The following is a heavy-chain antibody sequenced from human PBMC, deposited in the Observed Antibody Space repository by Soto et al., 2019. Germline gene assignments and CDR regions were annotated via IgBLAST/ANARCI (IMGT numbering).Heavy chain of an antibody. V-gene: IGHV4-34*01. CDR2: INHSGST. CDR1: GGSFGGYY. D-gene: IGHD6-13*01. CDR3: ARGDPRIAAAGMVGYDYYGMDV. Sequence: RSETLSLTCAVYGGSFGGYYCIWSRQPPFKWREWIVEINHSGSTNYNPSLKSRVTISVDTSKNQFSLKLSSVTAADTAVYYCARGDPRIAAAGMVGYDYYGMDVWGQGTTVTVSS. J-gene: IGHJ6*02.